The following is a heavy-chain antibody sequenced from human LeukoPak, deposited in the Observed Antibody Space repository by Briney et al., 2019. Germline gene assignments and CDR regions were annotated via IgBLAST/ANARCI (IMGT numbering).Heavy chain of an antibody. Sequence: ASVKVSSKAYGYTFTSYYMHWVRQAPGQGLEWMGIINPSGGSTSYAQKFQGRVTMTRDTSTSTVYMELSSLRSEDTAVYYCATGPWGEFHPWGQGTLVTVSS. D-gene: IGHD7-27*01. J-gene: IGHJ5*02. CDR2: INPSGGST. V-gene: IGHV1-46*01. CDR3: ATGPWGEFHP. CDR1: GYTFTSYY.